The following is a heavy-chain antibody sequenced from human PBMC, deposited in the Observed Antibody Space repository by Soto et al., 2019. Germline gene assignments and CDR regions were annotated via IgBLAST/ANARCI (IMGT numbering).Heavy chain of an antibody. CDR3: ARWGRD. V-gene: IGHV4-34*01. CDR1: GGSFSGYY. Sequence: QVQLQQWGAGLLKPSETLSLTCAVYGGSFSGYYWSWIRQPPGKGLEWIGEINHSGSTNYNPSLKSRLTISVDTAKYHLTLKRSSVAAADTAVCYGARWGRDWGQGSLVTVST. J-gene: IGHJ4*02. CDR2: INHSGST. D-gene: IGHD3-16*01.